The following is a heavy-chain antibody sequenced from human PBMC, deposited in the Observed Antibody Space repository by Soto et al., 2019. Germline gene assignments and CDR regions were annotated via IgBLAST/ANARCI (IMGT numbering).Heavy chain of an antibody. CDR2: IYPGDSES. V-gene: IGHV5-51*01. Sequence: GESLKISCKASGYTFTSYRIEWVRQLPGKGLEWMGIIYPGDSESTYSPSFQGQVTLSVDKSISTAYLHWNSLKASDTAMYYCARRGLDYYYAMDVWGQGTTVTVSS. CDR1: GYTFTSYR. CDR3: ARRGLDYYYAMDV. D-gene: IGHD5-12*01. J-gene: IGHJ6*02.